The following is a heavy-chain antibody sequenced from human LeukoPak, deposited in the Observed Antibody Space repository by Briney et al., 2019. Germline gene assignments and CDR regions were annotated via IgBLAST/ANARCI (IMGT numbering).Heavy chain of an antibody. D-gene: IGHD3-10*01. V-gene: IGHV4-4*02. CDR2: IYHSGST. Sequence: SETLSLTCAVSGGSISSSNWWSWVRQPPGKGLEWIGEIYHSGSTNYNPSLKSRVTISVDKSKNQFSLKLSSVTAADTAVYYCARHSALWFGELNYYYYYMDVWGKGTTVTISS. CDR1: GGSISSSNW. CDR3: ARHSALWFGELNYYYYYMDV. J-gene: IGHJ6*03.